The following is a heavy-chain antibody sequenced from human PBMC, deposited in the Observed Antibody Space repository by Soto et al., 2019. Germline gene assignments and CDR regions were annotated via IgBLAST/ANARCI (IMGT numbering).Heavy chain of an antibody. CDR1: GFTVSSNY. CDR2: IYSGGST. CDR3: ARLTGYDAFDI. Sequence: GGSLRLSCAASGFTVSSNYMSWVRQAPGKGLEWVSVIYSGGSTYYADSVEGRFTISRDNSKNTLYLQMNSLRAEDTAVYYCARLTGYDAFDIWGQGTMVTVSS. J-gene: IGHJ3*02. D-gene: IGHD7-27*01. V-gene: IGHV3-53*01.